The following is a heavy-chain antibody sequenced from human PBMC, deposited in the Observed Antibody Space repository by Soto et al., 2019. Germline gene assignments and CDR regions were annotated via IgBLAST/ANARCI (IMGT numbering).Heavy chain of an antibody. CDR3: ARQAVSVSNAFDI. CDR2: IDPSDSYT. D-gene: IGHD2-15*01. Sequence: SLKISCKGSGYSFTSYWISWVRQMPGKGLEWMGRIDPSDSYTNYSPSFQGHVTISADKSISTAYLQWSSLKASDTAMYYCARQAVSVSNAFDIWGQGTMVTVSS. V-gene: IGHV5-10-1*01. CDR1: GYSFTSYW. J-gene: IGHJ3*02.